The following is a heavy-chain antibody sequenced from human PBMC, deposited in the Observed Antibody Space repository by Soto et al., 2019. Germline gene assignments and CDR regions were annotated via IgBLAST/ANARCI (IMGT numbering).Heavy chain of an antibody. Sequence: QVQLVQSGAEVKKPGSSVKVSCKASGGTFGSYAISWVRQAPGQGLEWMGGIIPIPGTANYAQKFQGRVTIATDEYTSTAYMKQSSLRSEDTAVDYWARSQVSSTSLEIYYYYYYGMDVWGQGTTVTVSS. CDR1: GGTFGSYA. V-gene: IGHV1-69*01. CDR2: IIPIPGTA. CDR3: ARSQVSSTSLEIYYYYYYGMDV. J-gene: IGHJ6*02. D-gene: IGHD2-2*01.